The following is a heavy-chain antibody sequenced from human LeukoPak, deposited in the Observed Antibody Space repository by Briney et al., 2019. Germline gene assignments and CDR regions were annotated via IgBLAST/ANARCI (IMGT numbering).Heavy chain of an antibody. D-gene: IGHD3-22*01. J-gene: IGHJ4*02. CDR1: GFTFSSYG. V-gene: IGHV3-30*02. Sequence: GGSLRLSCVASGFTFSSYGIHWVRQAPGKGLEWVAFIRYDGSNKYYADSVKGRFTISRDNSKNTLYLQMNSLRAEDTAVYYCAKDLNLYYYDSSGYPDPLDYWGQGTLVTVSS. CDR2: IRYDGSNK. CDR3: AKDLNLYYYDSSGYPDPLDY.